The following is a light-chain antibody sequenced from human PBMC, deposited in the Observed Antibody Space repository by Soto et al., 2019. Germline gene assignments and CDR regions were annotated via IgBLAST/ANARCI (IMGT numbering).Light chain of an antibody. CDR2: EDS. Sequence: NFMLTQSHSVSESPGKTVTISCTRSSGNIASSSVQWYQQRPGSAPTTVIYEDSQRFSGVPDRFSGSIDASSNSASLTISGLKTEDEADYYCQSYDTTTPVVFGGGTKLTVL. V-gene: IGLV6-57*04. CDR3: QSYDTTTPVV. J-gene: IGLJ2*01. CDR1: SGNIASSS.